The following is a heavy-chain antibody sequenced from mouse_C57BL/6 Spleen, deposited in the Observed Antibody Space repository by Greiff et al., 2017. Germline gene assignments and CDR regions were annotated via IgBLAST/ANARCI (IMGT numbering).Heavy chain of an antibody. CDR2: INPEDGGT. Sequence: SGPELVKPGASVKMSCKASGYTFSDYNMHWVKQSHGKSLEWIGYINPEDGGTSYNGKFKGKATLTGNKSSSTAYMELSSLTSEDSAYYYCASSPASYYAMDYWGQGTSVTVSS. CDR3: ASSPASYYAMDY. D-gene: IGHD6-2*01. V-gene: IGHV1-22*01. CDR1: GYTFSDYN. J-gene: IGHJ4*01.